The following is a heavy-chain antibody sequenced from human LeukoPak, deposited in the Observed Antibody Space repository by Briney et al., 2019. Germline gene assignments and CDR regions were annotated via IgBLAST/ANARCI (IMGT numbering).Heavy chain of an antibody. V-gene: IGHV1-46*01. Sequence: ASVKVSCKASGYTFTSYYMHWVRQAPGQGREWMGIINPSGGSTSYAQKFQGRVTMTSDTSTSTVYMELSSLGSEDTAVYYCARDKGDGYNSRVGGYFNYWGQGTLLTVSS. CDR3: ARDKGDGYNSRVGGYFNY. CDR1: GYTFTSYY. J-gene: IGHJ4*02. CDR2: INPSGGST. D-gene: IGHD5-24*01.